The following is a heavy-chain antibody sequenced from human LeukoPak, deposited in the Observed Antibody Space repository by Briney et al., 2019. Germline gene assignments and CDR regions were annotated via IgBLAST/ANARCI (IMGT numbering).Heavy chain of an antibody. Sequence: SVKVSCKASGFTFTSSAMQWVRQARGQRLEGIGWIVVGSGNTNYAQKFQERVTITRDMYTSTAYMELSSLRSEDTAVYYCAADGGLTKAPEIGYYYYYMDVWGKGTTVTVSS. CDR3: AADGGLTKAPEIGYYYYYMDV. D-gene: IGHD4-23*01. J-gene: IGHJ6*03. CDR1: GFTFTSSA. CDR2: IVVGSGNT. V-gene: IGHV1-58*02.